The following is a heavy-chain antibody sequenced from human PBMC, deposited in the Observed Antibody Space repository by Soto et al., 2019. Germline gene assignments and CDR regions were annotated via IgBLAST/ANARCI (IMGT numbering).Heavy chain of an antibody. Sequence: GGSLRLSCASSGFTFRNYAMHLVRQAPGKGLEWVTFIWYDGSNKYYADSLKGRFTISRDNSKNTLYLQMDSLRAEDTAVYYCASPPTNLDYDDDTWFDPWGQGTLVTVSS. J-gene: IGHJ5*02. CDR2: IWYDGSNK. CDR3: ASPPTNLDYDDDTWFDP. CDR1: GFTFRNYA. D-gene: IGHD4-17*01. V-gene: IGHV3-33*01.